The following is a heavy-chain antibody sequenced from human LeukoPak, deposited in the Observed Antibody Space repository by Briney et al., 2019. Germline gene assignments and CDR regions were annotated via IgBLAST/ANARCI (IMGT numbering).Heavy chain of an antibody. D-gene: IGHD3-10*01. J-gene: IGHJ4*02. CDR1: GYFISSGYY. Sequence: SETLSLTCAVSGYFISSGYYWGWIRQPPGRGLEWIGSVYHSGSRYYNPSLKSRVTISLDMSNNQFSLRLSSVTAADTAVYYCARHRYWSYDYWGQGTLVTVSS. CDR2: VYHSGSR. V-gene: IGHV4-38-2*01. CDR3: ARHRYWSYDY.